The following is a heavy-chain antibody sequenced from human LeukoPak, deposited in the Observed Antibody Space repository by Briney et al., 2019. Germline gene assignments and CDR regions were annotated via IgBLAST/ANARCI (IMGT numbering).Heavy chain of an antibody. CDR2: LRYDGSNK. CDR1: GFTFSSYG. V-gene: IGHV3-30*02. Sequence: GGSLRLSCAASGFTFSSYGMHWVRQAPGKGLEWVAFLRYDGSNKYYVDSVKGRFTLSRDNSKNTLYLQMNSLRAEDTAVYYCARGSYITMVRGVIPYGMDVWGQGTTVTVSS. J-gene: IGHJ6*02. D-gene: IGHD3-10*01. CDR3: ARGSYITMVRGVIPYGMDV.